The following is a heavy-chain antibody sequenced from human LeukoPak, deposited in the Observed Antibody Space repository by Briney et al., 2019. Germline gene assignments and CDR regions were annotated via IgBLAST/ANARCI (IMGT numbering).Heavy chain of an antibody. D-gene: IGHD2-8*02. V-gene: IGHV4-61*02. J-gene: IGHJ3*02. CDR1: SDSINSANYY. Sequence: SETLSLTCTVSSDSINSANYYWPWVRQPAGKGLELIGRIYTSGRNNYNPSLKSRVTISVDTSKNHFSLRLTSVTAADTAVYYCARARYCTGGACRLPDVFDIWGQGTIVTVSS. CDR3: ARARYCTGGACRLPDVFDI. CDR2: IYTSGRN.